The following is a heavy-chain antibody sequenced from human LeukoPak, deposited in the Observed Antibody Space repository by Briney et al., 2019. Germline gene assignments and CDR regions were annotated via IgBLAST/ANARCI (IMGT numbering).Heavy chain of an antibody. CDR2: IYHSGST. Sequence: SETLSLTCTVSGVSISSSNSYWGWIRQPPGKGLEWIGEIYHSGSTNYNPSLKSRVTISVDKSKNQFSLKLSSVTAADTAVYYCARVMAYSSSWNYFDYWGQGTLVTVSS. J-gene: IGHJ4*02. CDR1: GVSISSSNSY. D-gene: IGHD6-13*01. V-gene: IGHV4-39*07. CDR3: ARVMAYSSSWNYFDY.